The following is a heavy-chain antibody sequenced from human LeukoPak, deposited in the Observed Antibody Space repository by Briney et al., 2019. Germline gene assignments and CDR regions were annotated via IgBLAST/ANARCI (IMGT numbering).Heavy chain of an antibody. D-gene: IGHD6-25*01. J-gene: IGHJ6*03. Sequence: PSETLSLTCTVSGGSISSYYWGWIRQPPGKGLEWIGSIYHSGSTYYNPSLKSRVTISVDTSKNQFSLKLSSVTAADTAVYYCARSGSAYYYYYMDVWGKGTTVTVSS. V-gene: IGHV4-38-2*02. CDR1: GGSISSYY. CDR3: ARSGSAYYYYYMDV. CDR2: IYHSGST.